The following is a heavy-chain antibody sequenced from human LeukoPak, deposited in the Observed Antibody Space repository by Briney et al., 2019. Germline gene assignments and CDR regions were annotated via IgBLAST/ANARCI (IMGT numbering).Heavy chain of an antibody. CDR2: ISYDGSNK. D-gene: IGHD6-13*01. Sequence: GGSLRLSCAASGFTFSSYGMHWVRQAPGKGLEWVAVISYDGSNKYYADSVKGRFTISRDNSKNTLYLQMNSLRGEDTAVYYCAKDRSGSWYFDYWGQGTLVTVSS. CDR3: AKDRSGSWYFDY. CDR1: GFTFSSYG. V-gene: IGHV3-30*18. J-gene: IGHJ4*02.